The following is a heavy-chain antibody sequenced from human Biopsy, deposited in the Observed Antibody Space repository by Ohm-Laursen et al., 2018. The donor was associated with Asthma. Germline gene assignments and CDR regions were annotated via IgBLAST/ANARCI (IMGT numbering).Heavy chain of an antibody. V-gene: IGHV3-30*03. CDR2: ISYDGGNK. CDR3: ARTHERWTSIQDDALDI. CDR1: GFTFSIYD. D-gene: IGHD4-23*01. J-gene: IGHJ3*02. Sequence: SLRLSCAASGFTFSIYDIHWVRQTPGKGLEWVAVISYDGGNKFYGDSVKGRFTLSRDNSRNTLYLQMNSLRVEDTAIYYCARTHERWTSIQDDALDIWGQGTMVSVSS.